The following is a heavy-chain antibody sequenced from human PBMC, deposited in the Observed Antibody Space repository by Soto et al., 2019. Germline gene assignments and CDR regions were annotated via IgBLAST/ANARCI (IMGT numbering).Heavy chain of an antibody. CDR1: GFTFSSYG. CDR3: ATGTGGYGPLDY. Sequence: QVQLVESGGGVVQPGRSLRLSCAASGFTFSSYGMHWVRQAPGKGLEWVAIIWYDGSYKYYADSVKGRFTISRDNSKNTLYRQMNSLRAEDTAVYYCATGTGGYGPLDYWGQGTLVTVSS. J-gene: IGHJ4*02. CDR2: IWYDGSYK. D-gene: IGHD5-12*01. V-gene: IGHV3-33*01.